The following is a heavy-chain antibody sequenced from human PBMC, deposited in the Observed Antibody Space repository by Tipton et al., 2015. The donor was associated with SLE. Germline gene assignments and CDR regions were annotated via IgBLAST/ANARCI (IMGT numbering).Heavy chain of an antibody. CDR3: AREGGGPDY. CDR1: GGSISSNNW. Sequence: TLSLTCAVSGGSISSNNWWTWVRQSPGKGLEWIGEINHSGSTNYNPSLKSRVTISIDTSKNQFSLKLRSVTAADTAMYYCAREGGGPDYWGQGTLVTVSS. CDR2: INHSGST. D-gene: IGHD1-26*01. V-gene: IGHV4-4*02. J-gene: IGHJ4*02.